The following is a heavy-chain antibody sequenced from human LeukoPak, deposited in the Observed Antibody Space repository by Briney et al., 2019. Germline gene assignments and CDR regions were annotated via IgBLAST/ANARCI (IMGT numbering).Heavy chain of an antibody. D-gene: IGHD3-3*01. V-gene: IGHV4-59*01. Sequence: NPSGTLSLTCTVSGGSISSYYWSWIRQPPGKGLEWMGYIYYSGSTNYNPSLKSRVTISVDTAKNQFSLKLSSVTAADTAVYYCARADDFSPVQIDPWGQGTLVTVSS. CDR3: ARADDFSPVQIDP. CDR2: IYYSGST. CDR1: GGSISSYY. J-gene: IGHJ5*02.